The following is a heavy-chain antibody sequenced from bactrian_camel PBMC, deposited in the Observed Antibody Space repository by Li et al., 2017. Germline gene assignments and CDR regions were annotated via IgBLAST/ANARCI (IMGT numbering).Heavy chain of an antibody. D-gene: IGHD3*01. CDR1: GYNHSSNC. Sequence: VQLVESGGGSVQAGGSLRLSCVGYNHSSNCMGWFRQAPGKEREGVAAMDSDGASTKYADFVKGRFTVSRDNAKNTLYLQLNSPRTEDTAMYYCADHAAISGYYYHGYNYWGRGPRSPSP. CDR3: ADHAAISGYYYHGYNY. CDR2: MDSDGAST. J-gene: IGHJ4*01. V-gene: IGHV3S1*01.